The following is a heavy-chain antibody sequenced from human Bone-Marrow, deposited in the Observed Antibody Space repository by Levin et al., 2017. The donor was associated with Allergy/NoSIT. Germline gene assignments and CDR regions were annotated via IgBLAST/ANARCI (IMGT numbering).Heavy chain of an antibody. J-gene: IGHJ6*02. CDR2: IVVGSGNT. V-gene: IGHV1-58*02. Sequence: KISCKASGFTFTSSAMQWVRQARGQRLEWIGWIVVGSGNTNYAQKFQERVTITRDMSTSTAYMELSSLRSEDTAVYYCAAAYYYDSSGYYHRYYYDYGMDVWGQGTTVTVSS. D-gene: IGHD3-22*01. CDR1: GFTFTSSA. CDR3: AAAYYYDSSGYYHRYYYDYGMDV.